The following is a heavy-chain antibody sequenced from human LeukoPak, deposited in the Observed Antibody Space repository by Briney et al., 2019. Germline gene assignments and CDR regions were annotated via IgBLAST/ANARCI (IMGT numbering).Heavy chain of an antibody. CDR2: VYYSGST. CDR1: GGSISSYF. D-gene: IGHD3-16*01. J-gene: IGHJ3*02. Sequence: PSETLSHTCTVSGGSISSYFWSWVRQPPGKGLEWIGYVYYSGSTNYNPSLKSRVTISVDTSKKQFSLKLSSATAADTAVYYCARVLDLSKRGLDAFDIWGQGTMVTVSS. V-gene: IGHV4-59*01. CDR3: ARVLDLSKRGLDAFDI.